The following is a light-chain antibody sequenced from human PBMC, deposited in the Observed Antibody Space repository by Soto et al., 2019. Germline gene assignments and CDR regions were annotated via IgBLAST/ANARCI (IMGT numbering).Light chain of an antibody. J-gene: IGKJ2*01. V-gene: IGKV3-20*01. CDR1: QSVSSSY. CDR2: GAS. Sequence: EIVLTQSPGTLSLSPGERATLSCRASQSVSSSYFAWYQQKPDQAPRLLICGASSRATGIPDRFSGSGSGTDFTLTISRLEPEDFAVYYCQQYGSLYTFGQGTKVEIK. CDR3: QQYGSLYT.